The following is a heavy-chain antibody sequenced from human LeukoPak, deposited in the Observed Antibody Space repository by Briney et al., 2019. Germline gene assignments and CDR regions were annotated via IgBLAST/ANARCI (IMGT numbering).Heavy chain of an antibody. V-gene: IGHV4-39*01. D-gene: IGHD6-13*01. CDR1: GGSISSSSYY. CDR2: IYYSGSA. CDR3: ARAFSSTRPWFDY. J-gene: IGHJ4*02. Sequence: SETLSLTCTVSGGSISSSSYYWGWIRQPPGKGLEWIGSIYYSGSAYYNPSLKSRVTISVDTSKNQFSLKLSSVTAADTAVYYCARAFSSTRPWFDYWGQGTLVTVSS.